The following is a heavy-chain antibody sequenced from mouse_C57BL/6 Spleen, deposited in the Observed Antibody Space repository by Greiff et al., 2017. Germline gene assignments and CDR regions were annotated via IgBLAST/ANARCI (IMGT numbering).Heavy chain of an antibody. V-gene: IGHV1-39*01. J-gene: IGHJ4*01. CDR2: INPNYGTT. D-gene: IGHD3-2*02. CDR1: GYSFTDYN. CDR3: ARGRSSGPRYAMDY. Sequence: EVKLQQSGPELVKPGASVKISCKASGYSFTDYNMNWVKQRNGKSLEWIGVINPNYGTTSYNQKFKGKATLTVDQSSSTAYMQLNSLTSEDSAVYYCARGRSSGPRYAMDYWGQGTSVTVSS.